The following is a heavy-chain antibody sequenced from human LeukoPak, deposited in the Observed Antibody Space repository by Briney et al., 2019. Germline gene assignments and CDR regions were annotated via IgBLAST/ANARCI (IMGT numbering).Heavy chain of an antibody. V-gene: IGHV3-13*01. Sequence: AGGSLRLSCAASGFTFSSYAMSWVRQAPGKGLEWVSAIGTAGDTYYPGSVKGRFTISRENAKNSLYLQMNSLRAEDTAVYYCAKGYSSSWYTDWGQGTLVTVSS. CDR3: AKGYSSSWYTD. D-gene: IGHD6-13*01. CDR1: GFTFSSYA. CDR2: IGTAGDT. J-gene: IGHJ4*02.